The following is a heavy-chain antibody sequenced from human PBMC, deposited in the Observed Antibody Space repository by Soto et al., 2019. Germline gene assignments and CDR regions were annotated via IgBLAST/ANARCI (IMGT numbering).Heavy chain of an antibody. J-gene: IGHJ6*02. V-gene: IGHV1-46*01. CDR1: GYTFTSYY. CDR2: INPSADSA. Sequence: ASVKVSCKASGYTFTSYYMHWLRQAPGQGLEWMGVINPSADSATYSQNFQGRVTMTRDTSTSTVYMELSSLRSEDTAVYYCAREALHYYYGMDVWGQGTTVTVSS. CDR3: AREALHYYYGMDV.